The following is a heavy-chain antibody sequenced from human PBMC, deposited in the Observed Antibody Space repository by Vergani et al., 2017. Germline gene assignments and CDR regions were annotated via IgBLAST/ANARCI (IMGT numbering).Heavy chain of an antibody. Sequence: EVQLVESGGGLVQPGRSLRLSCAASGFTFDDYAMHWVRQAPGKGLEWVSGISWNSGSTGYADSVKGRFTISRDNDKNSLYLQMNSLRAEDTALYYCARYDSSSWYGEKYFDYWGQGTLVTVSS. CDR2: ISWNSGST. V-gene: IGHV3-9*01. CDR3: ARYDSSSWYGEKYFDY. D-gene: IGHD6-13*01. CDR1: GFTFDDYA. J-gene: IGHJ4*02.